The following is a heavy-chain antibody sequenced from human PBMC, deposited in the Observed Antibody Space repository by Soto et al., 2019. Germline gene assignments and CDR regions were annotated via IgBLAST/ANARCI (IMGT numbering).Heavy chain of an antibody. CDR1: GYTFTGYY. CDR2: INPNSGGT. CDR3: ASSPYYYDSSGPFDY. Sequence: GASVKVSCKASGYTFTGYYMHWVRPAPGQGLEWMGWINPNSGGTNYAQKFQGRVTMTRDTSISTAYMELSRLRSDDTAVYYCASSPYYYDSSGPFDYWGQGTLVTVSS. J-gene: IGHJ4*02. V-gene: IGHV1-2*02. D-gene: IGHD3-22*01.